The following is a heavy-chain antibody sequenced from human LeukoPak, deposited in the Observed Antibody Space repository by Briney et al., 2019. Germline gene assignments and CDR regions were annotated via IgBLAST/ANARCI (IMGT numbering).Heavy chain of an antibody. D-gene: IGHD3-9*01. CDR2: INPNSGGT. V-gene: IGHV1-2*02. CDR1: GYTFTGYY. J-gene: IGHJ6*03. CDR3: ARDENILNYYYYMDV. Sequence: ASVKVSCKASGYTFTGYYMHWVRQAPGQGLEWMGWINPNSGGTNYAQKLQGRVTMTRDTSISTAYMELSRLRSDDTAVYYCARDENILNYYYYMDVWGKGTTVTVSS.